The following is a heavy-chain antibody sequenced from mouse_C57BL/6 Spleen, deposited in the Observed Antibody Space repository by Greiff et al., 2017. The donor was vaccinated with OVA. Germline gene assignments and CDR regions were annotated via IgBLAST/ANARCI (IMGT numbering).Heavy chain of an antibody. D-gene: IGHD3-2*02. V-gene: IGHV14-1*01. CDR3: VTAQARDAMDY. J-gene: IGHJ4*01. Sequence: VQLQQSGAELVRPGASVKLSCTASGFNIKDYYMHWVKQRPEQGLEWIGRIDPEDGDTEYAPKFQGKATMTADTSSNTAYLQLSSLTSEDTAVYYCVTAQARDAMDYWGQGTSVTVSS. CDR2: IDPEDGDT. CDR1: GFNIKDYY.